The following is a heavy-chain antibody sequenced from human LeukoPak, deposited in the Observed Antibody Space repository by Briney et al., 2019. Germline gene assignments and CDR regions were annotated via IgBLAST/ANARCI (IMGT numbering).Heavy chain of an antibody. Sequence: GGSLSLSCAASGFTFSSYAMSWLRQAPGKGLEWVSAISGSGGSTYYADSVKGRFTIYRDNSKNTLYLQMNSLRAEDTAVYYCAKDRGFRYGDYVGWGQGTLVTVSS. CDR2: ISGSGGST. CDR3: AKDRGFRYGDYVG. D-gene: IGHD4-17*01. CDR1: GFTFSSYA. V-gene: IGHV3-23*01. J-gene: IGHJ4*02.